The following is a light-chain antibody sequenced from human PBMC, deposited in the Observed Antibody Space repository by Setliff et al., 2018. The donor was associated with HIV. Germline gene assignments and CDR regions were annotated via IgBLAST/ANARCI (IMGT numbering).Light chain of an antibody. J-gene: IGLJ1*01. CDR2: QAT. CDR1: SSDIGCYNL. CDR3: CSNTGSNTYV. V-gene: IGLV2-23*01. Sequence: LTQPASVSGSPGQSITISRTGTSSDIGCYNLVSWYQQYPGKAPKLMIYQATKRPSGVSNRFSGSKSGNTASLTISGLQAEDEADYYCCSNTGSNTYVFGSGTKVTVL.